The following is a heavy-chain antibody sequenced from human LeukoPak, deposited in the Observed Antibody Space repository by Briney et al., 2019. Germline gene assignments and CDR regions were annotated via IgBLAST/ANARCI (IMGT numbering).Heavy chain of an antibody. Sequence: GGSLRLSCAASGFTFRDYTMHWVRQAPGKGLESVSVIRADGGSTSYASSVRGRFTISRDNSKNILFLHLGSLTSDDLAVYYCARGSYYYDHSGYALDVWGQGTMVTVSP. V-gene: IGHV3-64*01. CDR2: IRADGGST. D-gene: IGHD3-22*01. CDR3: ARGSYYYDHSGYALDV. CDR1: GFTFRDYT. J-gene: IGHJ3*01.